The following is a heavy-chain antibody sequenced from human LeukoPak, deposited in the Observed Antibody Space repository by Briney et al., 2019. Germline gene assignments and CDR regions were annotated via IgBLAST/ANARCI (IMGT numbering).Heavy chain of an antibody. Sequence: GRSLRLSCAASGFTFSSYAMHWVRQAPGKGLGWVAVISYDGSNKYYADSVKGRFTISRDNSKNTLYLQMNSLRAEDTAVYYCARDQRGVRGVIITDLFDYWGQGTLVTVSS. CDR1: GFTFSSYA. V-gene: IGHV3-30-3*01. CDR3: ARDQRGVRGVIITDLFDY. CDR2: ISYDGSNK. D-gene: IGHD3-10*01. J-gene: IGHJ4*02.